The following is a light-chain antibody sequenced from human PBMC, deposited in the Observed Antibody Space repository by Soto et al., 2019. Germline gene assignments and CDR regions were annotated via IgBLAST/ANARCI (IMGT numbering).Light chain of an antibody. Sequence: QSVLTQPRSVSGSPGQSVTISCTGTSSDVGDYNYVSWFQHHPGKAPKLMIYDVDKRPSGVPDRFSGSKSGNTASLTISGLQAEDEADYYCCSYAGSYTYVFGTGTKVTVL. CDR2: DVD. CDR3: CSYAGSYTYV. CDR1: SSDVGDYNY. J-gene: IGLJ1*01. V-gene: IGLV2-11*01.